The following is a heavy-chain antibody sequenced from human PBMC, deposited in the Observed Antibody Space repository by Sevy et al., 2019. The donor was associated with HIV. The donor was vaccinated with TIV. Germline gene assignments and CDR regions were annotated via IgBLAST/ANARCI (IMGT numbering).Heavy chain of an antibody. CDR1: GFTFSDYY. CDR3: ARHHGYNNWGPNQVDY. J-gene: IGHJ4*02. Sequence: GGSLRLSCAASGFTFSDYYMSWIRQAPGKGLEWVSYISSSSSYTNYADSVKGRFTISRDNAKNSLYLQMNSLRAEDTAVYYCARHHGYNNWGPNQVDYWGQGTLVTVSS. V-gene: IGHV3-11*06. CDR2: ISSSSSYT. D-gene: IGHD1-1*01.